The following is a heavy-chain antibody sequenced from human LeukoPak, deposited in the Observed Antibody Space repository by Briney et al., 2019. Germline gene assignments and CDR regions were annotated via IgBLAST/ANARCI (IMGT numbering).Heavy chain of an antibody. CDR1: GYTFTSYG. Sequence: GASVKVSCKASGYTFTSYGISWVRQAPGQGLEWMGRIIPILDIANYAQKFQGRVTLTADKSTSTVYMELSSLRSEDTAVYYCARGLDITGYIFQYWGQGTLVTVSS. D-gene: IGHD3-22*01. J-gene: IGHJ1*01. V-gene: IGHV1-69*04. CDR2: IIPILDIA. CDR3: ARGLDITGYIFQY.